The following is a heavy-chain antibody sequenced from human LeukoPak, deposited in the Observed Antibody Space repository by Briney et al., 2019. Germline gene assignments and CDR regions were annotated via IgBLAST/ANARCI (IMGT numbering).Heavy chain of an antibody. V-gene: IGHV1-2*06. Sequence: ASVKVSCKASGYTFTGYYMHWVRQAPGQGLEWMGRINPNSGGTNYAQKFQGRVTMTRDTSISTAYMELSRLRSDDTAVYYWAREMTTSLHFDYWGQGTLFTVSS. J-gene: IGHJ4*02. CDR3: AREMTTSLHFDY. CDR1: GYTFTGYY. CDR2: INPNSGGT. D-gene: IGHD4-17*01.